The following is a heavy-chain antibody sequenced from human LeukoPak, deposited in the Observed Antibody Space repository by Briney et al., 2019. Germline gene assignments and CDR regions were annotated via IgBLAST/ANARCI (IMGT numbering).Heavy chain of an antibody. CDR3: ARSIAAAGHFDY. J-gene: IGHJ4*02. D-gene: IGHD6-13*01. Sequence: ASVKVSCKASGYTFTSYGISWVRQAPGQGLEWMGWINPNSGGTNYAQKFQGRVTMTRDTSISTAYMELSRLRSDDTAVYYCARSIAAAGHFDYWGQGTLVTVSS. CDR1: GYTFTSYG. V-gene: IGHV1-2*02. CDR2: INPNSGGT.